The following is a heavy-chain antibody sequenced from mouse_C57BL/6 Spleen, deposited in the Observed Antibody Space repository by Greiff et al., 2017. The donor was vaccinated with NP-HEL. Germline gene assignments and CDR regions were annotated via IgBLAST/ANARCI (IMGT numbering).Heavy chain of an antibody. CDR2: IFPGSGST. D-gene: IGHD2-4*01. CDR3: ARGGLRREAWFAY. Sequence: VQLQESGPELVKPGASVKISCKASGYTFTDYYINWVKQRPGQGLEWIGWIFPGSGSTYYNEKFKGKATLTVDKSSSTAYMLLSSLTSEDSAVYFCARGGLRREAWFAYWGQGTLVTVSA. V-gene: IGHV1-75*01. J-gene: IGHJ3*01. CDR1: GYTFTDYY.